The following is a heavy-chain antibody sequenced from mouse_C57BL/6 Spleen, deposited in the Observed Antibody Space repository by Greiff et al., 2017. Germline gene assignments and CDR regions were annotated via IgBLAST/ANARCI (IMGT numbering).Heavy chain of an antibody. CDR2: IYPRSGNT. D-gene: IGHD2-4*01. CDR3: ARGLYDYDTAY. CDR1: GYTFTSYG. J-gene: IGHJ3*01. V-gene: IGHV1-81*01. Sequence: VHLVESGAELARPGASVKLSCKASGYTFTSYGISWVKQRTGQGLEWIGEIYPRSGNTYYNEKFKGKATLTADKSSSTAYMELRSLTSEDSAVYFCARGLYDYDTAYWGQGTLVTVSA.